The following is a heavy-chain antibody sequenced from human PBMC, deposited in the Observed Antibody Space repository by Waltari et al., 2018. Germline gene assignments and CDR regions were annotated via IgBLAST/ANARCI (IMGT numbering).Heavy chain of an antibody. Sequence: EVVLVQSGGGLVPPGGSLRLSCAASGFPLGNYWMYLVRQTPGKGLIWVSRINPATGTTNYEDSVRGRFTISGDNAKNTLFLQMDSLRDEDTAIYYCVRGSNGWPGMDIWGQGATVTVSS. CDR2: INPATGTT. CDR1: GFPLGNYW. J-gene: IGHJ6*02. V-gene: IGHV3-74*01. CDR3: VRGSNGWPGMDI. D-gene: IGHD6-19*01.